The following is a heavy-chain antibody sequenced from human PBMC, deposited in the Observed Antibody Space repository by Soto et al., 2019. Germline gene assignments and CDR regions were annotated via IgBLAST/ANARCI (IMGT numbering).Heavy chain of an antibody. CDR2: INESGST. CDR1: GGSFSGYY. CDR3: ASEYYDILTGQAV. J-gene: IGHJ3*01. Sequence: QVPLQQWDAGLLKPAETLSLTCEGYGGSFSGYYWRWIRQPPGKRLEWIGEINESGSTNYNPSLKSRVTLSVGSSKNNFSLKLSSVTAAVTAMYYCASEYYDILTGQAVWGQGTMVTVSS. V-gene: IGHV4-34*02. D-gene: IGHD3-9*01.